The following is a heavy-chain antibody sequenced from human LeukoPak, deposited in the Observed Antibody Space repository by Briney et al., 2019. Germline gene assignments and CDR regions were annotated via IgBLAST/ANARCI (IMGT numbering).Heavy chain of an antibody. CDR2: INQDGSEK. J-gene: IGHJ6*02. Sequence: PGGSLSLSCAGSGFTFSTYWMTWVRQAPGKGLEWVANINQDGSEKYYVASVQGRFTISRGNAKNSLALPMNSLRDEDTSVCYCARDRGRSARDYYYGMDVWGQGTAVTVSS. CDR3: ARDRGRSARDYYYGMDV. D-gene: IGHD2-15*01. V-gene: IGHV3-7*01. CDR1: GFTFSTYW.